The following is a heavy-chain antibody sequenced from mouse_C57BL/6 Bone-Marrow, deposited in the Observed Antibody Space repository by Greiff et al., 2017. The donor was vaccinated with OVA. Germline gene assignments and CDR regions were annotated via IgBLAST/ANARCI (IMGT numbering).Heavy chain of an antibody. CDR1: GFTFSSYG. CDR3: ARRGWLLRGYYAMDY. CDR2: ISSGGSYT. V-gene: IGHV5-6*02. J-gene: IGHJ4*01. Sequence: EVKLVESGGDLVKPGGSLKLSCAASGFTFSSYGMSWVRQTPDKRLEWVATISSGGSYTYYPDSVKGRFTISRDNAKNTLYLQMSSLKSEDTAMYYCARRGWLLRGYYAMDYWGQGTSVTVSS. D-gene: IGHD2-3*01.